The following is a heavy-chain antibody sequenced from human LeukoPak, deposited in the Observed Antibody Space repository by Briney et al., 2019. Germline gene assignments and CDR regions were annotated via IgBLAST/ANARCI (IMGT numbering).Heavy chain of an antibody. CDR3: AKDSYSNSEFDY. J-gene: IGHJ4*02. V-gene: IGHV3-30*18. CDR2: ILSDGTDK. D-gene: IGHD4-11*01. CDR1: GFNFSSYG. Sequence: GGSLRLSCAASGFNFSSYGMHWVRQAPGKGLEWVAVILSDGTDKFYADSVKGRFTISRDTSKNTLYLQMNSLRAEDTAVYYCAKDSYSNSEFDYWGQGTLVTVSS.